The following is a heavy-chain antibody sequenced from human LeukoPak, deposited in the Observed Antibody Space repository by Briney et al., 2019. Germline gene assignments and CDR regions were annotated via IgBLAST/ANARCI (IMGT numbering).Heavy chain of an antibody. Sequence: PGGSLRLSCAASGFTVSSDYMSWVRQAPGKGLEWVSVIYSGGLTYYADSVKGRFTISRDNSKNTLYLQMNSLRPEDTAVYYCAKTTVTTYFFDYWGQGTLVTVSS. D-gene: IGHD4-11*01. CDR3: AKTTVTTYFFDY. CDR2: IYSGGLT. J-gene: IGHJ4*02. CDR1: GFTVSSDY. V-gene: IGHV3-66*01.